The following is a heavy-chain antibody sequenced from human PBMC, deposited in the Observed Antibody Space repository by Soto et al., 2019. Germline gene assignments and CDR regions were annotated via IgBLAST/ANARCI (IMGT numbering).Heavy chain of an antibody. CDR3: AGNTSTYFDS. V-gene: IGHV4-38-2*02. Sequence: ETLSLTCSVSCCSIINGDYWGWIRQAPGKGLEWIGSVYYSVSTHYEPSLRGRIAISVDTLKNQFSLRLPSVTAADTAMYFCAGNTSTYFDSWGQGIPVTVSS. J-gene: IGHJ4*02. CDR2: VYYSVST. CDR1: CCSIINGDY.